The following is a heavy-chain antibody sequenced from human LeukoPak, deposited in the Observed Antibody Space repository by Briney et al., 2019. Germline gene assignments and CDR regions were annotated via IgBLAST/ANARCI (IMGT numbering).Heavy chain of an antibody. CDR1: GGTFPNYA. CDR2: IIPMYGRG. V-gene: IGHV1-69*13. CDR3: AGGQSSLGSPYYFDY. D-gene: IGHD3-16*01. Sequence: SVKVSCKASGGTFPNYAISWVRQAPGQGLEWMGGIIPMYGRGNFAQKFQGRVTITADESTSTVYMELRSLTSEDTAVYYCAGGQSSLGSPYYFDYWGQGTLVTVSS. J-gene: IGHJ4*02.